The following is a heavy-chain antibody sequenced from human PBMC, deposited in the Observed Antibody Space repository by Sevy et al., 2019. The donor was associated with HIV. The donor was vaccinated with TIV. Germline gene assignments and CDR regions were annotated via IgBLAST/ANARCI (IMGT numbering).Heavy chain of an antibody. Sequence: ASVKVSCKASGGTFSSYAVSWVRQAPGQGLEWMGGILTLFGTTDYAQNFRGRVTIAADESTSTVYMELSSLRSDDTAVYYCARGEGGFVEWSFDVWGQGTQVTVSS. CDR3: ARGEGGFVEWSFDV. CDR1: GGTFSSYA. CDR2: ILTLFGTT. J-gene: IGHJ4*02. D-gene: IGHD3-3*01. V-gene: IGHV1-69*13.